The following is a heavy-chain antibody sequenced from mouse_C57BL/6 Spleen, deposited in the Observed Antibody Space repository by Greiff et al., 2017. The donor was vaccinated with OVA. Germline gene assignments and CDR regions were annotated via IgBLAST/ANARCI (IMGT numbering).Heavy chain of an antibody. Sequence: QVQLQQSGPELVKPGASVTISCKASGYAFSSSWMNWVKQRPGKGLEWIGRIYPGDGDTNYNGKFKGKATLTADKSSSTAYMQLSSLTSEDSAVYFCANYYGSSPFDYWGQGTTLTVSS. CDR2: IYPGDGDT. CDR3: ANYYGSSPFDY. CDR1: GYAFSSSW. J-gene: IGHJ2*01. D-gene: IGHD1-1*01. V-gene: IGHV1-82*01.